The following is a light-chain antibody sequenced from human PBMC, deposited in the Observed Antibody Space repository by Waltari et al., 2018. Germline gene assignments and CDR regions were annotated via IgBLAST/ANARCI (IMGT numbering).Light chain of an antibody. CDR2: WAS. CDR1: QNVLFTSNDKNY. Sequence: DIVMTQSPDSLAVSLGERATIHCKSSQNVLFTSNDKNYLAWYQQKPGQPPKLLIYWASTRKSGVPDRFSGSGSGTDFTLTISSLQAEDVAVYYCQQYYNPPLTFGGGTKVEIK. CDR3: QQYYNPPLT. J-gene: IGKJ4*01. V-gene: IGKV4-1*01.